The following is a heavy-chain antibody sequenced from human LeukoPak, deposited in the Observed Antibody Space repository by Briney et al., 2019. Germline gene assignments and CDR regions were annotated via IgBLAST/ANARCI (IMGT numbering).Heavy chain of an antibody. CDR1: GYSISSGYY. V-gene: IGHV4-38-2*02. D-gene: IGHD4-17*01. CDR3: AIDYGDY. Sequence: SETLSLTCTVSGYSISSGYYWGWIRQPPGKGLEWIGSIYHSGSTYYNPSLKSRVTISVDTSKNQFSLKLSSVTAADTAVYYCAIDYGDYWGQGTLVTVSS. CDR2: IYHSGST. J-gene: IGHJ4*02.